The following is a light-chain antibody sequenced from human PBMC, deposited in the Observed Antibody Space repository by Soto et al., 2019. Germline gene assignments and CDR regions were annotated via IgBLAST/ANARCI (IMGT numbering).Light chain of an antibody. Sequence: ENVLTQSPGTLSLSPGERATLSCSASQNVNNHYLAWYQHKPGQAPRLLIYGASRRAAAIPDRFSASGSGTDFTLSISRLEPEDFAVYHCQQFGSLPYTFGQGTKVDIK. CDR2: GAS. CDR3: QQFGSLPYT. V-gene: IGKV3-20*01. CDR1: QNVNNHY. J-gene: IGKJ2*01.